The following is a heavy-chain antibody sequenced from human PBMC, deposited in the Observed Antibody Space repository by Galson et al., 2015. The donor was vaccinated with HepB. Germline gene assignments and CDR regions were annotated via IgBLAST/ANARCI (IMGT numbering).Heavy chain of an antibody. D-gene: IGHD6-13*01. CDR3: ARHEQQLGPFFDY. V-gene: IGHV4-39*01. Sequence: SETLSLTCTVSGGSISSSSYYWGWIRQPPGKGLEWIGSIYYSGSTYSNPSLRSRVTISVDTSKNQFSLKLSSVTAADTAVYSCARHEQQLGPFFDYWGQGTLVTVSS. CDR1: GGSISSSSYY. J-gene: IGHJ4*02. CDR2: IYYSGST.